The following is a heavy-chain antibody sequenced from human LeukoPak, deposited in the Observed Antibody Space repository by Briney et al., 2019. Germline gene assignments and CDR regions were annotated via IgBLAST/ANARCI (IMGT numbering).Heavy chain of an antibody. CDR1: GGSFSGYY. V-gene: IGHV4-34*01. CDR3: ARGEYSYGYRVYFQH. D-gene: IGHD5-18*01. Sequence: SETLSLTCAVYGGSFSGYYRSWIRQPPGKGLEWIGEINHSGSTNYNPSLKSRVTISVDTSKNQFSLKLSSVTAADTAVYYCARGEYSYGYRVYFQHWGQGTLVTVSS. J-gene: IGHJ1*01. CDR2: INHSGST.